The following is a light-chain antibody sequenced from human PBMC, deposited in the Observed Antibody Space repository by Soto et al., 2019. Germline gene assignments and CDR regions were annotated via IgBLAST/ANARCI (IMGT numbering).Light chain of an antibody. J-gene: IGKJ1*01. CDR1: QSISSW. Sequence: DIQMTQCPSTLSASVGDRVTITCRASQSISSWLAWYQQKPGKAPKLLIYKASSLESGVPSRFSGSGSGTEFTLTISSLQPDDFATYYCQHYNSYSEAFGQGTKVDIK. V-gene: IGKV1-5*03. CDR2: KAS. CDR3: QHYNSYSEA.